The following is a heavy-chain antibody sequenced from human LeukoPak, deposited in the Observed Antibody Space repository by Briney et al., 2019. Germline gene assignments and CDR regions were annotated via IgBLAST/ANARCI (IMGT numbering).Heavy chain of an antibody. Sequence: PGGSLRLSCAASGFTFSSYAMSWVRQAPGKGLEWVSAISGSGGSTYYADSVKGRFTISRDNSKNTLYLQMNSLRAEDTAVYYCARDYYDFWSGLISGSWFDPWGQGTLVTVSS. J-gene: IGHJ5*02. CDR2: ISGSGGST. CDR1: GFTFSSYA. D-gene: IGHD3-3*01. CDR3: ARDYYDFWSGLISGSWFDP. V-gene: IGHV3-23*01.